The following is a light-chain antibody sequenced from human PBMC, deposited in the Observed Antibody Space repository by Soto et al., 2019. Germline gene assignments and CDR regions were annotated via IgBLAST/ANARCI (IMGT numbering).Light chain of an antibody. Sequence: QSALTQPASVSGSPGQSITISCTGTNSDVGNYNFVSWYQQYPGQAPRPMIYEVYKRPSGVSNRFSGSKSGNTASLAISGLQAEDEADYYCCSYAGRSTWIFGGGTKSPS. V-gene: IGLV2-23*02. J-gene: IGLJ2*01. CDR2: EVY. CDR1: NSDVGNYNF. CDR3: CSYAGRSTWI.